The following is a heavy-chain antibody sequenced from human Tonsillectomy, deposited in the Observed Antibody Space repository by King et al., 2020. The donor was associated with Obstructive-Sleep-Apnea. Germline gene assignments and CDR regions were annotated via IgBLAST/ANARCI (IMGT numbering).Heavy chain of an antibody. D-gene: IGHD3-9*01. CDR3: AAGILTGYYYYYYYGMDV. Sequence: MQLVQSGPEVKKPGTSVKVSCKASGFTFTNSAMQWVRQARGQRLEWIGWIVVGSGNTNYAQKFRERVTITRDMSTSTAYMELSSLRSEDTAVYYCAAGILTGYYYYYYYGMDVWDQGTTVTVSS. J-gene: IGHJ6*02. V-gene: IGHV1-58*02. CDR2: IVVGSGNT. CDR1: GFTFTNSA.